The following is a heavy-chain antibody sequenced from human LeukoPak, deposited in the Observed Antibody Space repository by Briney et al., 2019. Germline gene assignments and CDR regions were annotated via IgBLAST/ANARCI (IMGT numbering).Heavy chain of an antibody. Sequence: GGSLRLSCAASGFTFSNYVMQWVRQAPGKGLEWVALIAHDGSNKYYADSVKGRFTISRDNSKNTLYLQMNSLRAEDTAVYYCARVPSYYYDSSGYPAAYAFDIWGQGTMVTVSS. CDR1: GFTFSNYV. J-gene: IGHJ3*02. CDR3: ARVPSYYYDSSGYPAAYAFDI. D-gene: IGHD3-22*01. V-gene: IGHV3-30*03. CDR2: IAHDGSNK.